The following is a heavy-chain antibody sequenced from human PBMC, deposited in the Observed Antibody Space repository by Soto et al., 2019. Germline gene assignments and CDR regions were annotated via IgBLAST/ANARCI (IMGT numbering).Heavy chain of an antibody. D-gene: IGHD3-22*01. J-gene: IGHJ4*02. CDR2: IYYSGST. V-gene: IGHV4-30-4*01. CDR1: GGSISSGDYY. Sequence: QVQLQESGPGLVKPSQTLSLTCTVSGGSISSGDYYWSWIRQPPGKGLEWIGYIYYSGSTYYNPXXNRRVTISVDXXKXPXSLKLSSVTAADTAVYYCARAGYDRSGYYYPRPLDYWGQGTLVTVSS. CDR3: ARAGYDRSGYYYPRPLDY.